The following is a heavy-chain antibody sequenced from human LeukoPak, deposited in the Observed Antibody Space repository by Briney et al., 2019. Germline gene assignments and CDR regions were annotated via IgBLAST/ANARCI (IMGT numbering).Heavy chain of an antibody. V-gene: IGHV4-39*07. CDR2: IYYGGST. CDR1: DGSISSSSYY. J-gene: IGHJ4*02. D-gene: IGHD6-13*01. Sequence: SETLSLTCTVSDGSISSSSYYWGWIRQPPGKGLEWIGSIYYGGSTYYNPSLKSRVTISVDTSKNQFSLKVTSVTAADTAVYYCATSPHDSRSSSDSDYWGQGTLVTVSS. CDR3: ATSPHDSRSSSDSDY.